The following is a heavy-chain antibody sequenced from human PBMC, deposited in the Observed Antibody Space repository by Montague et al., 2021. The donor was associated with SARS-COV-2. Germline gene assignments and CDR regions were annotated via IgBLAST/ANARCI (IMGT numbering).Heavy chain of an antibody. Sequence: PALVKPTQTLTLTCTFSGFSLSTSGMCVSWIRQPPGKALEWLALIDWDDDKYYSTSLKTRLTISKDTSQNQVVLTMTNMDPVDTATYYCARIRDNWNGDYYYGMDVWGQGTTVTVSS. CDR3: ARIRDNWNGDYYYGMDV. J-gene: IGHJ6*02. V-gene: IGHV2-70*01. D-gene: IGHD1-1*01. CDR1: GFSLSTSGMC. CDR2: IDWDDDK.